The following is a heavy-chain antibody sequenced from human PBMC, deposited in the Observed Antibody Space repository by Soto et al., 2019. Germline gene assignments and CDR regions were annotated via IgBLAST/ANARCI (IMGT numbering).Heavy chain of an antibody. CDR1: DRSISRYS. CDR3: AREYPVHSAYFDY. V-gene: IGHV4-59*01. D-gene: IGHD1-26*01. J-gene: IGHJ4*02. Sequence: SETLSLTCNVSDRSISRYSWSCLRQSPGKGLEWIGYMYYSGNANYNPSLRSRITISVDTSKNQFSLNLNSVTAADTAVYYCAREYPVHSAYFDYWGQGILVTVSS. CDR2: MYYSGNA.